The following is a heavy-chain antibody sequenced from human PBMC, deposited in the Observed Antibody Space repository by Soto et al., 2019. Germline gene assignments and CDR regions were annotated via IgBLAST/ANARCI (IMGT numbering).Heavy chain of an antibody. Sequence: ETLSLTCAVYGGSFSGYYWSWIRQPPGKGLEWIGEISHSGSTNYNPSLKSRVTISVDTSKNQFSLKLSSVTAADTAVYYCARITGTHDYWGQGTLVTVSS. CDR3: ARITGTHDY. V-gene: IGHV4-34*01. D-gene: IGHD1-7*01. CDR1: GGSFSGYY. CDR2: ISHSGST. J-gene: IGHJ4*02.